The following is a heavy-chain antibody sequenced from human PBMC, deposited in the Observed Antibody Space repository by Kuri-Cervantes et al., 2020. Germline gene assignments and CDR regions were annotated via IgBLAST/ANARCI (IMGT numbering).Heavy chain of an antibody. V-gene: IGHV4-59*01. CDR1: GGSISSYY. Sequence: SETLSLTCTVSGGSISSYYWSWIRQPPGKGLEWIGYIYYSGSTNYNPSLKSRVTISVDTSKNQFSLKLSSVTAADTAVYYCARGTLSGTHDYWGQGTLVTVSS. J-gene: IGHJ4*02. CDR3: ARGTLSGTHDY. CDR2: IYYSGST. D-gene: IGHD3-10*01.